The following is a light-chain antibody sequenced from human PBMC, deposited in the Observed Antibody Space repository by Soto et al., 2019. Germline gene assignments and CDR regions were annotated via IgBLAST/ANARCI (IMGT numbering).Light chain of an antibody. J-gene: IGLJ2*01. Sequence: QSALTQPPSASGSPGQSVTISCTGTSSDVGGYNYVSWYQQHPGKAPKLMIYEVSKRPSGVSDRFSGSKSGNTASLTVSGLQAEDEADYYCSSYTSSKGVVFGGGTKLTVL. CDR3: SSYTSSKGVV. V-gene: IGLV2-8*01. CDR2: EVS. CDR1: SSDVGGYNY.